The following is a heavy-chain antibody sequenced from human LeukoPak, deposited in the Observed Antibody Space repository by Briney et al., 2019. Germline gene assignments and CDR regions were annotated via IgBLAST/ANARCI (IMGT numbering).Heavy chain of an antibody. J-gene: IGHJ4*02. CDR2: ISGSGGST. Sequence: PGGSLRLSCIASGFTFTSHWMTWVRQAPGKGLEWVSSISGSGGSTHYADSVKGRFTISRDKTKNTLYLQMNSLRAEDTAVYYCAKSAYYDASGYYREYYFDYWGQGTLVTVSS. D-gene: IGHD3-22*01. CDR1: GFTFTSHW. V-gene: IGHV3-23*01. CDR3: AKSAYYDASGYYREYYFDY.